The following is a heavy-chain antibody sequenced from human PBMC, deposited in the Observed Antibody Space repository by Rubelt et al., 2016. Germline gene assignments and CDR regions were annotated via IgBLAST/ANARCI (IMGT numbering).Heavy chain of an antibody. Sequence: QVQLQESGPGLVKPSQTLSLTCTVSGGSISSGGYYWSWIRQPPGKGLEWIGYIHYSGSTNYNPSFTSRVTISVDTAKNQCSLKLSSVTAADTAVYYCAGGITIFGVASGYFDYWGQGTLVTVSS. J-gene: IGHJ4*02. CDR2: IHYSGST. CDR3: AGGITIFGVASGYFDY. D-gene: IGHD3-3*01. CDR1: GGSISSGGYY. V-gene: IGHV4-61*08.